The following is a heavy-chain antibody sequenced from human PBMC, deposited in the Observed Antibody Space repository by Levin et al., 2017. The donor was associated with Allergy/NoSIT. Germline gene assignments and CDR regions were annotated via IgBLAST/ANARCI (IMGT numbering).Heavy chain of an antibody. V-gene: IGHV3-23*01. CDR1: GFTFSSYA. D-gene: IGHD2-8*01. J-gene: IGHJ6*02. CDR3: AKRRVYAIHYYGMDV. CDR2: ISGSGGST. Sequence: GGSLRLSCAASGFTFSSYAMSWVRQAPGKGLEWVSAISGSGGSTYYADSVKGRFTISRDNSKNTLYLQMNSLRAEDTAVYYCAKRRVYAIHYYGMDVWGQGTTVTVSS.